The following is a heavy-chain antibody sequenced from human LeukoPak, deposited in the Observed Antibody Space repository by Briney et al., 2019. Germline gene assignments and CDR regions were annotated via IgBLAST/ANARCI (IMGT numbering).Heavy chain of an antibody. CDR2: IYDSGTT. D-gene: IGHD6-19*01. CDR3: AGRRSSGWYAY. CDR1: GFTFSSYS. V-gene: IGHV3-53*01. Sequence: GGSLRLSCAASGFTFSSYSMSWVRQAPGKGLEWVSVIYDSGTTYYADSVKGRFLIFRDTSKNTVDLQMNSLRVEDTAVYYCAGRRSSGWYAYWGQGTLVTVSS. J-gene: IGHJ4*02.